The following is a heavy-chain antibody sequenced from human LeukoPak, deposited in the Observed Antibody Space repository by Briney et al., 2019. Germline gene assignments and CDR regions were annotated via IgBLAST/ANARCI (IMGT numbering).Heavy chain of an antibody. CDR1: GFTVSSNY. CDR3: AKDLTWSYYGSGSYIY. Sequence: PGGSLRLSCAASGFTVSSNYMSWVRQAPGKGLEWVAFIRYDGSNKYYADSVKGRFTISRDNSKNTLYLQMNSLRAEDTAVYYCAKDLTWSYYGSGSYIYWGQGTLVTVSS. CDR2: IRYDGSNK. J-gene: IGHJ4*02. V-gene: IGHV3-30*02. D-gene: IGHD3-10*01.